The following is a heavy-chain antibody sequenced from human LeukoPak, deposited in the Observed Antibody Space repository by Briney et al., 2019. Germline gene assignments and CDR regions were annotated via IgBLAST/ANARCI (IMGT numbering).Heavy chain of an antibody. V-gene: IGHV1-8*03. CDR2: MNPNSGNS. CDR1: GYTFTNYD. J-gene: IGHJ4*02. Sequence: VASVKLSCKASGYTFTNYDINWVRHATAQGLEWMGYMNPNSGNSAYAQKFQGRDTITTDASISTAYMELSGLTAEDTALYYCAREGLDYWGQGTLVTVSS. CDR3: AREGLDY.